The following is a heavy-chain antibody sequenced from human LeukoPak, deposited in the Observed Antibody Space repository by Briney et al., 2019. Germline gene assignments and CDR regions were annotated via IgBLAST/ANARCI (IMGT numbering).Heavy chain of an antibody. CDR3: ARDGQQWLKIRYYFDY. J-gene: IGHJ4*02. CDR1: GFTFSSYG. Sequence: GGSLRLSCAASGFTFSSYGMHWVRQAPGKGLEWVAVIWYDGSNKYYADSVKGRFTIPRDNSKNTLYLQMNSLRAEDTAVYYCARDGQQWLKIRYYFDYWGQGTLVTVSS. V-gene: IGHV3-33*01. D-gene: IGHD6-19*01. CDR2: IWYDGSNK.